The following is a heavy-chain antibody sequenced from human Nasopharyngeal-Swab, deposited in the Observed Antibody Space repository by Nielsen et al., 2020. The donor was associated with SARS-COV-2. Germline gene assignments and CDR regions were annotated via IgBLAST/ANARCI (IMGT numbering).Heavy chain of an antibody. CDR3: TRESCSGGNCYWGDYFDY. D-gene: IGHD2-15*01. V-gene: IGHV3-49*02. Sequence: WIRQPPGKGLEWLGFTRRKDFGGTTEYAASVKGRVTISRDDSKSIAYLEINSLKTDDTAVYYCTRESCSGGNCYWGDYFDYWGQGTLVTVSS. CDR2: TRRKDFGGTT. J-gene: IGHJ4*02.